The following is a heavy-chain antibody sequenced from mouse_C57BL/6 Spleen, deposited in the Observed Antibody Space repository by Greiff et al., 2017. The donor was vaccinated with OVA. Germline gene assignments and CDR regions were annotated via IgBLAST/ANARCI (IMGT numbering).Heavy chain of an antibody. J-gene: IGHJ4*01. Sequence: EVKLVESGGGLVKPGGSLKLSCAASGFTFSDYGMHWVRQAPEKGLEWVAYISSGSSTIYYADTVKGRFTISRDNAKNTLFLQMTSLRSEDTAMYYCARGNYDRGYYAMDYWGQGTSVTVSS. CDR3: ARGNYDRGYYAMDY. CDR2: ISSGSSTI. CDR1: GFTFSDYG. V-gene: IGHV5-17*01. D-gene: IGHD2-3*01.